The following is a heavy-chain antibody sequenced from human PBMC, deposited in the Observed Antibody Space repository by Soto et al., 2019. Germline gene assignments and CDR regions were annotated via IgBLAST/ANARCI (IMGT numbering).Heavy chain of an antibody. V-gene: IGHV4-59*08. CDR1: GGSISSYY. Sequence: SETLSLTCTVSGGSISSYYWSWIRQPPGKGLEWIGYIYYSGSTNYNPSLKSRVTISVDTSKNQFSLKLSSVTAADTAVYYCARHVSGGVSDYVDYWGQGTLVTVSS. J-gene: IGHJ4*02. CDR3: ARHVSGGVSDYVDY. CDR2: IYYSGST. D-gene: IGHD3-16*01.